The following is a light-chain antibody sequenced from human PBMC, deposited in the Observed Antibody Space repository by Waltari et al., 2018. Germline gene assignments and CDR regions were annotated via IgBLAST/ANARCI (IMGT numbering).Light chain of an antibody. J-gene: IGLJ2*01. CDR2: ANN. CDR1: SSNLGAGHD. Sequence: QSVLTQPPSVSGAPGQRVTISCTGSSSNLGAGHDVHWYQQLPGIAPKLLTYANNNRPSGVPDRFSGSKSGTSASLAITGLQAEDEADYYCQSYDTSLSGYVVFGGGTKLTVL. V-gene: IGLV1-40*01. CDR3: QSYDTSLSGYVV.